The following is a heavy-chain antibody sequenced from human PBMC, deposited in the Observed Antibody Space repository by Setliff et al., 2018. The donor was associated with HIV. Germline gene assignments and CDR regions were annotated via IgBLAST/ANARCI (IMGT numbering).Heavy chain of an antibody. CDR2: IYYTGST. D-gene: IGHD1-1*01. J-gene: IGHJ4*02. CDR1: GYSISSGYY. V-gene: IGHV4-38-2*02. CDR3: ARDSEHPTGYFDS. Sequence: PSETLSLTCAVSGYSISSGYYWGWIRQPPGKGLEWIGSIYYTGSTYYNPSLKSRITISVDTSMNQFSLNLRSVTAADTAVYYCARDSEHPTGYFDSWGRGILVTVSS.